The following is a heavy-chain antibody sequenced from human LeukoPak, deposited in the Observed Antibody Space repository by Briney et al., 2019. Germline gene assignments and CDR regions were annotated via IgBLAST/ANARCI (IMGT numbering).Heavy chain of an antibody. Sequence: SETLSLTCTVSGGSVSSGSSYWTWIRQPPGKGLEWIGYIYYSGTTNYNPSLKSRVTISVDTSKNQFSLKLSSVTAADTAVYYCARMPSITRGYFDYWGQGTLVTVSS. CDR2: IYYSGTT. J-gene: IGHJ4*02. D-gene: IGHD3-10*01. CDR1: GGSVSSGSSY. V-gene: IGHV4-61*01. CDR3: ARMPSITRGYFDY.